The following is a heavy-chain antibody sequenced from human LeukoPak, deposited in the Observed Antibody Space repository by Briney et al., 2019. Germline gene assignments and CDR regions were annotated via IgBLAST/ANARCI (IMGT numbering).Heavy chain of an antibody. CDR2: INHSGST. V-gene: IGHV4-34*01. CDR3: ARHRYSSGWYAGWFDP. CDR1: GGSFSGYY. Sequence: PSETLSLTCAVYGGSFSGYYWSWIRQPPGKGLEWIGEINHSGSTNYNPSLKSRVTISVDTSKNQFSLKLSSVTAADTAVYYCARHRYSSGWYAGWFDPWGQGTLVTVSS. D-gene: IGHD6-19*01. J-gene: IGHJ5*02.